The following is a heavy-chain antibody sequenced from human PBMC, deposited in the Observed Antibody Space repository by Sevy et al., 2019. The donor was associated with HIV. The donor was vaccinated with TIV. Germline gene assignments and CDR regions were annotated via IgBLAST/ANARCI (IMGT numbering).Heavy chain of an antibody. D-gene: IGHD2-15*01. Sequence: GGSLRLSCAASGFTFSNYAMSWVRQAPGKGLEWVSGISGSGGSGDKTNYADSVKGRFTISRHNVKKSLFLQMNSLRVEDTAVYYCLRGGGGYWGQETLVTVSS. CDR2: ISGSGGSGDKT. CDR1: GFTFSNYA. V-gene: IGHV3-23*01. CDR3: LRGGGGY. J-gene: IGHJ4*02.